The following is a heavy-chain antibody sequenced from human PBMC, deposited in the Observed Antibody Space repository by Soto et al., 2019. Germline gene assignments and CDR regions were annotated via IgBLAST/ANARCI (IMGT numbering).Heavy chain of an antibody. CDR2: ISSSGGST. CDR3: AKDPATIAVAGTFDY. CDR1: GFTFSTYG. V-gene: IGHV3-23*01. Sequence: EVQLLESGGGLVQPGGSLRLSCAASGFTFSTYGMSWVRQAPGKGLEWVSIISSSGGSTYYADTVKGRFTISRDNSKNTLYLQMNSLRAEDTAVYYCAKDPATIAVAGTFDYWGQGTLVIVSS. D-gene: IGHD6-19*01. J-gene: IGHJ4*02.